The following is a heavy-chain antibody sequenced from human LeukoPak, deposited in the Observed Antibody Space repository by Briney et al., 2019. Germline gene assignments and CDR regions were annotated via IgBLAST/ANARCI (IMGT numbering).Heavy chain of an antibody. Sequence: ASVKVSCKASGGTFSSYAISWVRQAPGQGLEWMGGIIPIFGTANYAQKFQGRVTITTDESTSTAYMELSSLRSEDTAVYYCARATRGSYYYYYYMDVWGKGTTVTVSS. CDR3: ARATRGSYYYYYYMDV. J-gene: IGHJ6*03. CDR2: IIPIFGTA. V-gene: IGHV1-69*05. CDR1: GGTFSSYA. D-gene: IGHD1-26*01.